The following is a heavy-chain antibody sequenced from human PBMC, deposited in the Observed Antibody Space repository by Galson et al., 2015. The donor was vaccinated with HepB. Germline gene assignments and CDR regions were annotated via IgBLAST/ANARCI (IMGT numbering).Heavy chain of an antibody. CDR2: ISVYNDNS. V-gene: IGHV1-18*01. J-gene: IGHJ4*02. D-gene: IGHD1-26*01. CDR1: GYTFSSYG. CDR3: AREGGSYSFADY. Sequence: SVKVSCKASGYTFSSYGISWVRQAPGQGLEWVGRISVYNDNSDYAQKLQGRVTVTTDISTSTACMELRSLRSDDTAVYYCAREGGSYSFADYWGQGTLVTVSS.